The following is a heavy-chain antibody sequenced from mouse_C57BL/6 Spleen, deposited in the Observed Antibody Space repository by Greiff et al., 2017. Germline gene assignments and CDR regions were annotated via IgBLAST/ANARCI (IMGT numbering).Heavy chain of an antibody. CDR2: IYPGDGDT. Sequence: QVQLQQSGAELVKPGASVKISCKASGYAFSSYWMNWVKPRPGKGLEWIGQIYPGDGDTNYNGKFKGKATLTADKSSSTAYMQLSSLTSEDSAVYFCARGNWVYAMDYWGQGTSVTVSS. CDR1: GYAFSSYW. V-gene: IGHV1-80*01. CDR3: ARGNWVYAMDY. D-gene: IGHD4-1*01. J-gene: IGHJ4*01.